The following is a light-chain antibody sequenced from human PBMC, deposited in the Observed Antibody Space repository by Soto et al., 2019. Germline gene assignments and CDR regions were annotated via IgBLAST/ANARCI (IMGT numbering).Light chain of an antibody. CDR1: QGISSY. J-gene: IGKJ4*01. Sequence: DIQMTQSPSTLSAYVGDRVTITCRASQGISSYLAWYQQKPGKAPKLLIYAASILQSGVPSRFSGSGSGTDFTLTISSLQPEDFVTYYCQQSYSIPLTVGGGTKGDIK. CDR3: QQSYSIPLT. CDR2: AAS. V-gene: IGKV1-39*01.